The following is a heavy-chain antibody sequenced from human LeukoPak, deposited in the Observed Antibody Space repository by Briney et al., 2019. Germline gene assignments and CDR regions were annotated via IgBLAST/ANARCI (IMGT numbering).Heavy chain of an antibody. D-gene: IGHD5-18*01. J-gene: IGHJ4*02. Sequence: GASVKVSCKVSGYTLTELSMHWVRQAPGKGLEWMGGFDPEDGETIYAQKFQGRVTMTEDTSTDTAYMELGSLRSEDTAVYYCATGWVTWIQLWLRFDYWGQGTLVTVSS. CDR1: GYTLTELS. CDR2: FDPEDGET. V-gene: IGHV1-24*01. CDR3: ATGWVTWIQLWLRFDY.